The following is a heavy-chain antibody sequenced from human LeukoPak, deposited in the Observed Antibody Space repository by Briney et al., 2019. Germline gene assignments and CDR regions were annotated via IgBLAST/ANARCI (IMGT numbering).Heavy chain of an antibody. Sequence: PSETLSLTCTVSGGSISSSSYYWSWIRQPPGKGLEWIGYIYYSGSTNYNPSLKSRVSISVDTSKNQFSLKLSSVTAADTAMYYCARGYSYGIREFDYWGQGTLVTVSS. J-gene: IGHJ4*02. CDR1: GGSISSSSYY. V-gene: IGHV4-61*01. CDR2: IYYSGST. D-gene: IGHD1-26*01. CDR3: ARGYSYGIREFDY.